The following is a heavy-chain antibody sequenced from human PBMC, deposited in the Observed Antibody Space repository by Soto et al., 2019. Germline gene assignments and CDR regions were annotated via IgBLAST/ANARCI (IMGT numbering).Heavy chain of an antibody. CDR1: GFTFSNYA. Sequence: GGSLRLSCAASGFTFSNYAMHWVRQAPGKGPEWVAVISDDGINKYYADSVKGRFAISRDKSKNTVYLQMNSLRAEDTAVYYCARGLVVVVTRDWFDPWGQGTLVTSPQ. V-gene: IGHV3-30*09. CDR3: ARGLVVVVTRDWFDP. CDR2: ISDDGINK. D-gene: IGHD3-22*01. J-gene: IGHJ5*02.